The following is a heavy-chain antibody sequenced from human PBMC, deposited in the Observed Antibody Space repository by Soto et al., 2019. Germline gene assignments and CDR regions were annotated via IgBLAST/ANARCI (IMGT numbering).Heavy chain of an antibody. CDR3: ARDQSIAVAGTGPLFDS. V-gene: IGHV3-11*06. CDR1: GFTFNEYY. J-gene: IGHJ4*02. Sequence: QVQLVESGGGLVRPGGSLRLSCAASGFTFNEYYINWIRQAPGKGLEWVSYISGTSSYTNYADSVKGRFTISRDNSKNSLYLQMNGLRAEDTAIYFCARDQSIAVAGTGPLFDSWGQGTLVTFSS. D-gene: IGHD6-19*01. CDR2: ISGTSSYT.